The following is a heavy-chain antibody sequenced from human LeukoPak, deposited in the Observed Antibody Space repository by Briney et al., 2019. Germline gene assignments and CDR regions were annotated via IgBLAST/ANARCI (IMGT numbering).Heavy chain of an antibody. Sequence: GASVKVSCKATGYTFTSYGISWVRQAPGQGLGWMGWISAYNGNTTYAQKLQGRVTMTTDTSTSTAYMELRSLRSDDTAVYYCARDDVEMATIDLDYWGQGTLVTVSS. V-gene: IGHV1-18*01. CDR3: ARDDVEMATIDLDY. J-gene: IGHJ4*02. CDR2: ISAYNGNT. D-gene: IGHD5-24*01. CDR1: GYTFTSYG.